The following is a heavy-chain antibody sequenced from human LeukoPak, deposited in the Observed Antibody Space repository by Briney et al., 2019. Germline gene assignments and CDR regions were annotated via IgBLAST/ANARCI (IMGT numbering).Heavy chain of an antibody. V-gene: IGHV3-23*01. D-gene: IGHD4-17*01. Sequence: GGSLRLSCAASGLTFSSYAMSWVRQAPGKGLEWVSAISGSGGSTYYADSVKGRFTISRDNSKNTLYLQMNSLRAEDTAVYYCAKRVTVTNILDYWGQGTLVTVSS. CDR1: GLTFSSYA. J-gene: IGHJ4*02. CDR2: ISGSGGST. CDR3: AKRVTVTNILDY.